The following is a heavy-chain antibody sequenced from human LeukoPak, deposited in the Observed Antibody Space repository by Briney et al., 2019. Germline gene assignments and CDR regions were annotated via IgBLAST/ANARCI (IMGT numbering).Heavy chain of an antibody. J-gene: IGHJ5*02. CDR1: GGSFSGYY. D-gene: IGHD2-15*01. Sequence: SETLSLTCAVYGGSFSGYYWSWIRQPPGKGLEWIGEINHSGSTNYNPSLKSRVTISVDTSKNQFSLKLSSVTAADTAVYYCASQYCSGGSCYQNWFDPWGQGTLVTVSS. CDR2: INHSGST. CDR3: ASQYCSGGSCYQNWFDP. V-gene: IGHV4-34*01.